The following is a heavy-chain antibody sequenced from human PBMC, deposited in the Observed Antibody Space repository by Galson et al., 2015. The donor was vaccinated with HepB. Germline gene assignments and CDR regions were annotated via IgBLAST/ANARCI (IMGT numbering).Heavy chain of an antibody. Sequence: SLRLSCAASRFIFSSYWMSWVRQAPGKGLEWVANINQDGSEKYYVDSVKGRFTISRDTAKNSLYLQMNSLRAEDTAVYYCARDGPIAASWSGGYFDYWGQGTRVTVSS. CDR2: INQDGSEK. D-gene: IGHD6-13*01. J-gene: IGHJ4*02. CDR3: ARDGPIAASWSGGYFDY. V-gene: IGHV3-7*03. CDR1: RFIFSSYW.